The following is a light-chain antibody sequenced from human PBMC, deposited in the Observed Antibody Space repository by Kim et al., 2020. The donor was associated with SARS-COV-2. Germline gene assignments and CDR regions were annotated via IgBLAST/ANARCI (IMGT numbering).Light chain of an antibody. CDR2: SGS. CDR1: QSLLHSHGHNS. Sequence: IMMTQSPLFLPVTPGESASISCRSSQSLLHSHGHNSLDWYFQRPGQSPQLLIYSGSYRASGVPDRFSASGSGTDFTLKISRVEAEDVGIYYCMQSLQTPRTFGQGTRWISN. CDR3: MQSLQTPRT. V-gene: IGKV2-28*01. J-gene: IGKJ1*01.